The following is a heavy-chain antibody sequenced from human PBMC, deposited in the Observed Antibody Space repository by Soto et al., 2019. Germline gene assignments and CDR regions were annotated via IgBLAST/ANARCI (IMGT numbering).Heavy chain of an antibody. CDR2: INPNSGGT. CDR1: GYTFTGYY. J-gene: IGHJ5*02. D-gene: IGHD4-17*01. CDR3: ARAYGDYVKNWFDP. V-gene: IGHV1-2*02. Sequence: RASVKVSCKASGYTFTGYYMHWVRQAPGQGLEWMGWINPNSGGTNYAQKFQGRVTMTRDTSISTAYMELSRLRSDDTAVYYCARAYGDYVKNWFDPWGQGXLVTVYS.